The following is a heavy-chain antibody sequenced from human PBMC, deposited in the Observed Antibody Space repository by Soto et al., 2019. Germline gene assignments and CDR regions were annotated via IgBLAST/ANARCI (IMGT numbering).Heavy chain of an antibody. D-gene: IGHD6-6*01. CDR1: GGSFSGYY. CDR3: ASSPHLAARRGFLDY. V-gene: IGHV4-34*01. Sequence: PSETPSLTCAVYGGSFSGYYWSWIRQPPGKGLEWIGEINHSGSTNYNPSLKSRVTISVDTSKNQFSLKLSSVTAADTAVYYCASSPHLAARRGFLDYWGQGTLVTVSS. J-gene: IGHJ4*02. CDR2: INHSGST.